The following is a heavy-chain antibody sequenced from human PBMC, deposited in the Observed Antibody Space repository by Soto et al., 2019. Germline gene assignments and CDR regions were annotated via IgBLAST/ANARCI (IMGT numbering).Heavy chain of an antibody. CDR2: INYSETT. V-gene: IGHV4-34*01. D-gene: IGHD3-10*01. J-gene: IGHJ4*02. CDR1: GGSFSGHY. Sequence: SETLSLTCAVYGGSFSGHYCSWVRQPPGKGLEWIGEINYSETTNYNPSLESPVTVSVDSFKNQCTLKVTSVTAADTAVHYCARRYGSGKYYFDFWGQGTPVT. CDR3: ARRYGSGKYYFDF.